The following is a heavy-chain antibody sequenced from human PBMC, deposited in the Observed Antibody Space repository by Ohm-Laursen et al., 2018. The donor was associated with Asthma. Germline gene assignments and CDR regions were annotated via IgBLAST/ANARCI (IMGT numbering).Heavy chain of an antibody. CDR3: TTDLGSTIFGVVIEFDY. Sequence: SLRLSCAASGFTFSNAWMSWVRQAPGKGLEWVGRIKSKTDGGTTDYAAPVKGRFTISRDDSKNTLYLQMNSLKTEDTAVYYCTTDLGSTIFGVVIEFDYWGQGTLVTVSS. CDR2: IKSKTDGGTT. CDR1: GFTFSNAW. V-gene: IGHV3-15*01. J-gene: IGHJ4*02. D-gene: IGHD3-3*01.